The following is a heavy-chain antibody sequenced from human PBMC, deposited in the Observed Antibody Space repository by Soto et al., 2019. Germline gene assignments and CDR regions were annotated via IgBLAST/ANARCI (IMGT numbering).Heavy chain of an antibody. V-gene: IGHV4-4*02. J-gene: IGHJ6*02. D-gene: IGHD2-15*01. CDR2: IYHSGST. CDR1: GGSISSSNW. CDR3: ARAGRGYCSGGSCYSGLHGMDV. Sequence: QVQLQESGPGLVKPSGTLSLTCAVSGGSISSSNWWSWVRQPPGKGLEWIGEIYHSGSTNYNPSLKSRVTISVDQSTNQFSLKLSSETAADRAVYYCARAGRGYCSGGSCYSGLHGMDVWGQGTTVTVSS.